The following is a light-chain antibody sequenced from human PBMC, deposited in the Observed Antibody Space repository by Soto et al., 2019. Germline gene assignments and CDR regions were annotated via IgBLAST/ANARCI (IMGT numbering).Light chain of an antibody. CDR3: QQANSFPIP. CDR2: AAS. V-gene: IGKV1-8*01. J-gene: IGKJ5*01. CDR1: QGISSY. Sequence: AIRMTQSPSSLSASTGDRVTITCRASQGISSYLAWYQQKPGKAPKLLIYAASTLQSGVPSRFSGSGSGTDFTLTISSLQPEDFATYYCQQANSFPIPFGQGTRLAIK.